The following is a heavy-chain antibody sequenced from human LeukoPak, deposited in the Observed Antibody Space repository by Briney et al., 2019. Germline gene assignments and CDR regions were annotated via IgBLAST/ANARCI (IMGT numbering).Heavy chain of an antibody. J-gene: IGHJ6*02. Sequence: PGGSLRLSCAASGFIFSNYEMNWVRQTPGKGLEWVSYISDHGKSRNYVDSVKGRFAISRDNAKNSLYLQMNSLRVEDTAVYYCARDQGGASDSKPQYYRFGLDVWGQGTTVTVS. CDR3: ARDQGGASDSKPQYYRFGLDV. CDR2: ISDHGKSR. V-gene: IGHV3-48*03. D-gene: IGHD1-26*01. CDR1: GFIFSNYE.